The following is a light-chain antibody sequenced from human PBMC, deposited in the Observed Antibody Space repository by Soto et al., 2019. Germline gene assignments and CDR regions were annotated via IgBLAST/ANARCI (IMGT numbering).Light chain of an antibody. CDR2: AAS. J-gene: IGKJ1*01. V-gene: IGKV1-5*01. CDR1: QTISSW. CDR3: LQHNSYPIT. Sequence: DIQMTQSPSTLSGSVGDIVTITCRASQTISSWLAWYQQKPGKAPKRLIYAASSLQSGVPSRFSGSGSGTEFTLTISSLQPEDFGTYYCLQHNSYPITFGQGTKVDIK.